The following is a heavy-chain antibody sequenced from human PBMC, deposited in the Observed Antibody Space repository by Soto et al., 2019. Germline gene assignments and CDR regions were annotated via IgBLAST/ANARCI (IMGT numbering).Heavy chain of an antibody. CDR3: ATFPAPVYTAMDYGDDAFDF. CDR2: ISSSGSTI. Sequence: GGSLRLSCAASGFTFSSYEMNWVRQAPGKGLEWVSYISSSGSTIYYADSVKGRFTISRDNAKNSLYLQMNSLRAEDTAVYYCATFPAPVYTAMDYGDDAFDFWGQGTMVTVSS. J-gene: IGHJ3*01. CDR1: GFTFSSYE. D-gene: IGHD5-18*01. V-gene: IGHV3-48*03.